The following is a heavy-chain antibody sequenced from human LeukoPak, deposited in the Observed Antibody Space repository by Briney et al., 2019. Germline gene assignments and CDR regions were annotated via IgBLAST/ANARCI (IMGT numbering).Heavy chain of an antibody. CDR3: ATRPGLPWYYFDY. J-gene: IGHJ4*02. D-gene: IGHD4-23*01. CDR2: IYYSGST. CDR1: GGSVSSSSYY. V-gene: IGHV4-39*01. Sequence: SETLSLTCTVSGGSVSSSSYYWGWIRQPPGKGLEWIGSIYYSGSTYYNPSLKSRVTISVDTSKNQFSLKLSSVTAADTAVYYCATRPGLPWYYFDYWGQGTLVTVSS.